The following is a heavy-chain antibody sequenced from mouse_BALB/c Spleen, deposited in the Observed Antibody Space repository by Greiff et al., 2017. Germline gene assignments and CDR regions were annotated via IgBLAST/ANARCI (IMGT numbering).Heavy chain of an antibody. D-gene: IGHD1-2*01. Sequence: EVQVVESGGGLVKPGGSLKLSCAASGFTFSDYYMYWVRQTPEKRLEWVATISDGGSYTYYPDSVKGRFTISRDNAKNNLYLQMSSLKSEDTAMYYCARDHLRLRYFDVWGAGTTVTVSS. V-gene: IGHV5-4*02. CDR3: ARDHLRLRYFDV. J-gene: IGHJ1*01. CDR2: ISDGGSYT. CDR1: GFTFSDYY.